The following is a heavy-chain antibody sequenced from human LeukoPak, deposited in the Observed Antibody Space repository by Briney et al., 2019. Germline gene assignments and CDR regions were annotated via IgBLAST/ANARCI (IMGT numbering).Heavy chain of an antibody. CDR2: ISSSSSYI. Sequence: GGSLRLSCAASGFTFSSYSMNWVRQAPGKGLEWVSSISSSSSYIYYADSVKGRFTISRDNAKNSLYLQMNSLRAEDTAVYYCARVVVVTPYYYYGMDVWGQGTPVTVSS. V-gene: IGHV3-21*01. J-gene: IGHJ6*02. D-gene: IGHD2-21*02. CDR1: GFTFSSYS. CDR3: ARVVVVTPYYYYGMDV.